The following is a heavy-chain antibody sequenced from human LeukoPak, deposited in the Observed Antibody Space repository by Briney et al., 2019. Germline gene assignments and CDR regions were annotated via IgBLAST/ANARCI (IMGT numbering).Heavy chain of an antibody. CDR3: TTDIPPGHNYDSSGYYRY. Sequence: NPGGSLRLSCAASGFTFSSYAMSWVRQAPGKGLEWVGRIKSKTDGGTIDYAAPVKGRFTISRDDSKNTLYLQMNSLKTEDTAVYYCTTDIPPGHNYDSSGYYRYWGQGTLVTVSS. CDR1: GFTFSSYA. J-gene: IGHJ4*02. V-gene: IGHV3-15*01. D-gene: IGHD3-22*01. CDR2: IKSKTDGGTI.